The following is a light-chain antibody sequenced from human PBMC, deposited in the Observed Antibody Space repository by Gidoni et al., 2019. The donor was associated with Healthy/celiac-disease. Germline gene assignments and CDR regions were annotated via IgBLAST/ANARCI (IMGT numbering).Light chain of an antibody. CDR3: CSYAGSSTWV. V-gene: IGLV2-23*01. CDR1: SSDVGGYNL. CDR2: EGS. Sequence: AALTEPAAGPGTRGQPITFSCTGTSSDVGGYNLVSWYQQHPGKAPKLMIYEGSKRPSGVSNRFSGSKSGNTASLTSSGLQAEDEADYYCCSYAGSSTWVFGGGTKLTVL. J-gene: IGLJ3*02.